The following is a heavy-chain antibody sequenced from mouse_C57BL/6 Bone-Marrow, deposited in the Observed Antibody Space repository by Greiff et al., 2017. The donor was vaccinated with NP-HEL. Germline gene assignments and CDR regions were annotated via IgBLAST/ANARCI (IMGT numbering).Heavy chain of an antibody. V-gene: IGHV1-54*01. CDR1: GYAFTNYL. CDR3: ALLRRVPGFAY. Sequence: VQLQQSGAELVRPGTSVKVSCKASGYAFTNYLIEWVKQRTGQGLEWIGEIYPRSGNTYYNEKFKGKATLTADKSSSTAYMELRSLTSEDSAVYFCALLRRVPGFAYWGQGTLVTVSA. CDR2: IYPRSGNT. D-gene: IGHD1-1*01. J-gene: IGHJ3*01.